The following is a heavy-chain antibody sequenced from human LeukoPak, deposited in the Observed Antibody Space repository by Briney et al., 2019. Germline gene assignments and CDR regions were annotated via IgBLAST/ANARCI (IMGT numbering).Heavy chain of an antibody. V-gene: IGHV5-51*01. D-gene: IGHD1-7*01. Sequence: GESLKISCKGSGYSFTSYWIARVRQMPGKGLEWMGIIHPGDSDTRYSPSFQGQVTISADKSISTAYLQWSSLKASDTAMYYRARQEELLLAPRFWGQGTLVTVSS. CDR1: GYSFTSYW. CDR3: ARQEELLLAPRF. J-gene: IGHJ4*02. CDR2: IHPGDSDT.